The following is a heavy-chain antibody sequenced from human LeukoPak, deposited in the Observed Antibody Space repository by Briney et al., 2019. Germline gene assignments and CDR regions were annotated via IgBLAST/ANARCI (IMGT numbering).Heavy chain of an antibody. V-gene: IGHV3-23*01. Sequence: PGGSLRLSCAASGFTFSSYAMNWVRQAPGKGLEWVSTISSGGSTYYADSVKGRFTISRDNSKNTLYLQMNSLRAEDTAVYYCAKLTRNDGFDYWGQGTLVTVSS. CDR3: AKLTRNDGFDY. CDR2: ISSGGST. CDR1: GFTFSSYA. D-gene: IGHD1-1*01. J-gene: IGHJ4*02.